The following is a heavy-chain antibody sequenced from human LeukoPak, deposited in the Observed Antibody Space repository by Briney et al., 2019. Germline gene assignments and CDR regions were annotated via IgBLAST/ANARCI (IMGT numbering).Heavy chain of an antibody. J-gene: IGHJ6*02. Sequence: SETLSLTCTVSGGSISSYYWSWIRQPPGKGLEWIGYIYTSGSTNYNPSLKSRVTISVDTSKNQFSLKLSSVTAADTAVYYCAKGRMVRGVIITAHYYYYGMDVWGQGTTVTVSS. CDR2: IYTSGST. D-gene: IGHD3-10*01. CDR3: AKGRMVRGVIITAHYYYYGMDV. V-gene: IGHV4-4*09. CDR1: GGSISSYY.